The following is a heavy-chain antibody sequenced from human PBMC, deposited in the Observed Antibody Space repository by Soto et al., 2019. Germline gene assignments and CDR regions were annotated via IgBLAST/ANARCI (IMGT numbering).Heavy chain of an antibody. V-gene: IGHV3-48*01. CDR1: GFTFNSYS. D-gene: IGHD5-12*01. CDR2: ISSSSSTI. CDR3: ARAGGYAFDAFDI. Sequence: GGSLRLSCAASGFTFNSYSMNWVRQAPGKGLEWVSYISSSSSTIYYADSGKGRFTISRDNAKNSLYLQMNSLRAEDTAVYYCARAGGYAFDAFDIWGQGTMVTVSS. J-gene: IGHJ3*02.